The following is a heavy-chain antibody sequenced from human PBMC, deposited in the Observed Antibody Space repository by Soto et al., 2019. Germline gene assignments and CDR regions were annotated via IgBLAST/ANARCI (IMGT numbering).Heavy chain of an antibody. CDR3: ARGRQDSTRIAAVFTSPSLLVAK. V-gene: IGHV4-34*01. J-gene: IGHJ4*02. CDR1: GVPFRDFH. D-gene: IGHD3-22*01. CDR2: INHGGAT. Sequence: LTCAVYGVPFRDFHWTLILQPPGKGLDWIGEINHGGATNYNPSLKSRVAISVETAKNQFSLKLRSVTAADTAVYYCARGRQDSTRIAAVFTSPSLLVAKWGPVT.